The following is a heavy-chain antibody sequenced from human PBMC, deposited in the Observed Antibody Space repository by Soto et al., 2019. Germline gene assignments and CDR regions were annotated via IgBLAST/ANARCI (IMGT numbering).Heavy chain of an antibody. CDR1: GFTFSDYY. J-gene: IGHJ4*02. V-gene: IGHV3-11*06. CDR2: SSNSGTFS. CDR3: ARSGDNYNRLDY. D-gene: IGHD1-1*01. Sequence: PGGSLRLSCEGSGFTFSDYYISWIRQAPGKGLEWISYSSNSGTFSRYADSVKGRFSISTDNTKNLLYLQMNSLRAEDTAVYYCARSGDNYNRLDYWGQGTPVTVSS.